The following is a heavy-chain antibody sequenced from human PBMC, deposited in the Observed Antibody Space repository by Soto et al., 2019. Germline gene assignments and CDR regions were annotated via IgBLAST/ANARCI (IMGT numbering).Heavy chain of an antibody. J-gene: IGHJ4*02. Sequence: PGGSLRLSCAASGFTFSSYSMNWVRQAPGKGLEWVSSISSSSSYIYYADSVKGRFTISRDNAKNSLYLQMNSLRAEDTAVYYCATAKSSRVVVYYVSSCYWEVGYCREGTLVTASS. CDR2: ISSSSSYI. V-gene: IGHV3-21*01. CDR1: GFTFSSYS. D-gene: IGHD3-22*01. CDR3: ATAKSSRVVVYYVSSCYWEVGY.